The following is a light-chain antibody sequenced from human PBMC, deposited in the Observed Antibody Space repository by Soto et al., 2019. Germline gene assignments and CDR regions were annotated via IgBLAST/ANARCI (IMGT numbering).Light chain of an antibody. J-gene: IGKJ2*01. Sequence: DIQMTQSPSTLSAAVGDRVTITCRASQSVNRWLAWYQQKPGKAPKLLIYKASSLPSGVPSRFTGSGSGTEFTLTINHVQPDDFATYYCQQFNGHSTFGQGTRLEIK. V-gene: IGKV1-5*03. CDR1: QSVNRW. CDR2: KAS. CDR3: QQFNGHST.